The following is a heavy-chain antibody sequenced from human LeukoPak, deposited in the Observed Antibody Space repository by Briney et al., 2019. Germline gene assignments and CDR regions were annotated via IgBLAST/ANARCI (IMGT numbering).Heavy chain of an antibody. CDR1: GVSISSYY. D-gene: IGHD3-10*01. V-gene: IGHV4-59*01. Sequence: SETLSLTCTVSGVSISSYYWSWIRQPPGKGLEWIGYIYYSGSTNYNPSLKSRVTISVDTSKNQFSLKLSSVTAADTAVYYCASTPGDYYYYYMDVWGKGTTVTVSS. J-gene: IGHJ6*03. CDR3: ASTPGDYYYYYMDV. CDR2: IYYSGST.